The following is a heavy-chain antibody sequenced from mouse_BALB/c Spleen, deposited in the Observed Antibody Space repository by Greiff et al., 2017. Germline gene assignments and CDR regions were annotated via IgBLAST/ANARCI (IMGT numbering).Heavy chain of an antibody. CDR1: GFNIKDTY. J-gene: IGHJ3*01. CDR3: EDDGAY. V-gene: IGHV14-3*02. Sequence: VQLKQSGAELVKPGASVKLSCTASGFNIKDTYMHWVKQRPEQGLEWIGRIDPANGNTKYDPKFQGKATITADTSSNTAYLQLSSLTSEDTAVYYCEDDGAYWGQGTLVTVSA. CDR2: IDPANGNT. D-gene: IGHD2-12*01.